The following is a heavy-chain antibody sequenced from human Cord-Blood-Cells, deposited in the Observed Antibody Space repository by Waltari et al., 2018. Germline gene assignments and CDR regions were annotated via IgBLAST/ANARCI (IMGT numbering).Heavy chain of an antibody. CDR2: INHSGST. CDR1: GGSFSGYY. Sequence: QVQLQQWGAGLLKPSETLSLTCAVYGGSFSGYYWSWIRQPPGKGLEWIGEINHSGSTNSNPSLRSRVTISVDTSKNQFSLKLSSVTAADTAVYYCAGRTGDERGFDLWGRGTLVTVSS. V-gene: IGHV4-34*01. D-gene: IGHD7-27*01. J-gene: IGHJ2*01. CDR3: AGRTGDERGFDL.